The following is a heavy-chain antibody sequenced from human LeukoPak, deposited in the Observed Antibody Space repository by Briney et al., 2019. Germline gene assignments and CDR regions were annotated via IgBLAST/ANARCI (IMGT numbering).Heavy chain of an antibody. Sequence: SETLSLTCTVSGGSITGYYWSWIRQPPGKGLEWIGYIYYSGSTNYNPSLKSRVTISVDTSKNQFSLKLSSVTAADTAVYYCARGGVVRAPFGYWGQGTLVTVSS. CDR3: ARGGVVRAPFGY. CDR1: GGSITGYY. V-gene: IGHV4-59*01. D-gene: IGHD3-10*01. CDR2: IYYSGST. J-gene: IGHJ4*02.